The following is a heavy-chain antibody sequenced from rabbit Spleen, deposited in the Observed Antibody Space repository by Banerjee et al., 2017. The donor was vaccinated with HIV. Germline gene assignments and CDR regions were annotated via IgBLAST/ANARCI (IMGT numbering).Heavy chain of an antibody. J-gene: IGHJ6*01. D-gene: IGHD8-1*01. Sequence: QSLEESGGDLVKPGASLTLTCTASGVSFSNNWICWVRQAPGKGLEWIGFIYTGNGKNYYASWAKGRFTISKSSSTTVTLQLTSLTAADTATYFCARDDGSSFSSYGMDLWGPGTLVTVS. CDR2: IYTGNGKN. CDR3: ARDDGSSFSSYGMDL. V-gene: IGHV1S40*01. CDR1: GVSFSNNW.